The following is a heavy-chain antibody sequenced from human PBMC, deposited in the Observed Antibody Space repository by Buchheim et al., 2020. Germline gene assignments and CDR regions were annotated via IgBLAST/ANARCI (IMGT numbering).Heavy chain of an antibody. D-gene: IGHD1-26*01. J-gene: IGHJ3*02. CDR3: ARDPWLIEAELPAGSDAFDI. CDR1: GFTFSSYG. CDR2: IWYDGSNK. Sequence: QVQLVESGGGVVQPGRSLRLSCAASGFTFSSYGMHWVRQAPGKGLEWVAVIWYDGSNKYYADSVKGRFTISRDNSKNTLYLQMNSLRAEDTAVYYCARDPWLIEAELPAGSDAFDIWCQGT. V-gene: IGHV3-33*01.